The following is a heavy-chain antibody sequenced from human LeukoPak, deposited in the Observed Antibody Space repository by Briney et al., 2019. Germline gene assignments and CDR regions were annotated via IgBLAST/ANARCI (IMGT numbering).Heavy chain of an antibody. Sequence: GGSLRLSCAASGFTFSSYGMHWVRQAPGKGLEWAAFIRYDGSNKYYADSVKGRFTISRDNSKNTLYLQMNSLRAEDTAVYYCAKGQRYTYYYDSSGYQVAHPIDYWGQGTLVTVSS. CDR1: GFTFSSYG. CDR3: AKGQRYTYYYDSSGYQVAHPIDY. J-gene: IGHJ4*02. V-gene: IGHV3-30*02. D-gene: IGHD3-22*01. CDR2: IRYDGSNK.